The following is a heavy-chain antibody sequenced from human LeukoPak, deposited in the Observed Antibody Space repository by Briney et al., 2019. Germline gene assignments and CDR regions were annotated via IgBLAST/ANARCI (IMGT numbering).Heavy chain of an antibody. CDR3: ARGYSGYDFYYFDY. J-gene: IGHJ4*02. CDR1: GFTFSSYA. Sequence: GGSLRLSCAASGFTFSSYAMHWVRQAPGKGLEWVAVIWYDGSNKYYVDSVKGRFTISRDNSKNTLYLQMNSLRAEDTAVYYCARGYSGYDFYYFDYWGQGTLVTVSS. V-gene: IGHV3-33*08. D-gene: IGHD5-12*01. CDR2: IWYDGSNK.